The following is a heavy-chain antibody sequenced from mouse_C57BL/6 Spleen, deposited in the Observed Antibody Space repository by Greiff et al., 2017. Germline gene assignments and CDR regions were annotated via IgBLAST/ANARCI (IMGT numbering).Heavy chain of an antibody. CDR1: GYTFTSYW. V-gene: IGHV1-69*01. J-gene: IGHJ3*01. Sequence: QVQLQQPGAELVMPGASVKLSCKASGYTFTSYWMHWVKQRPGQGLEWIGEIDPSDSYTNYNQKFKGKSTLTVDKSSSTAYMQLSSLTSEDAAVYYCAREGTGTGFAYWGPGALVTVSA. CDR3: AREGTGTGFAY. CDR2: IDPSDSYT. D-gene: IGHD4-1*01.